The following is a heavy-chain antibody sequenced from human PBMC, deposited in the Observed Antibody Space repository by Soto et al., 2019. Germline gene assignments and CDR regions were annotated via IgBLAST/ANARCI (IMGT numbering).Heavy chain of an antibody. CDR1: GFTFDDHT. CDR3: AKNLAMRSRYYGMDV. D-gene: IGHD2-2*01. CDR2: ISWDGGST. V-gene: IGHV3-43*01. Sequence: EVQLVESGGVVVQPGGSLRLSCAASGFTFDDHTMHWVRQAPGKGLEWVALISWDGGSTYYADSVKGRFTISRDNNKHSLYLQMDSLRTEDTAFYYCAKNLAMRSRYYGMDVWGQGTTVTVSS. J-gene: IGHJ6*02.